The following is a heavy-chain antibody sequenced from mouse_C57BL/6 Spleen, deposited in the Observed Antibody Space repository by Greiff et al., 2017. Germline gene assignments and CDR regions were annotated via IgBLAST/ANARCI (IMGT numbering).Heavy chain of an antibody. V-gene: IGHV1-81*01. CDR2: IYPRSGNT. D-gene: IGHD1-1*01. CDR1: GYTFTSYG. J-gene: IGHJ4*01. Sequence: VQLQQSGAELARPGASVKLSCKASGYTFTSYGISWVKQRTGQGLAWIGEIYPRSGNTDYNEKFKGKATVTADKSSRTAYMELRGLNSEDSAVYFCSRSVAKNAIDYWGQGASVTVST. CDR3: SRSVAKNAIDY.